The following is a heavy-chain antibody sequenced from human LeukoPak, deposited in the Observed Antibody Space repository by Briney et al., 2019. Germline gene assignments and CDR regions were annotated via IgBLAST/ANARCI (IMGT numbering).Heavy chain of an antibody. CDR3: ARDRTLSITGTPYPLYYDYMDV. Sequence: GASVTVSRKASVGTFTIYTISWVRQAPGQGPGWMGGIIPIFGTANYTQKFQGRVTITADESTSTAYMELSSLRSEDTAAYYCARDRTLSITGTPYPLYYDYMDVWGKGTTVTVSS. V-gene: IGHV1-69*01. CDR1: VGTFTIYT. CDR2: IIPIFGTA. J-gene: IGHJ6*03. D-gene: IGHD1-20*01.